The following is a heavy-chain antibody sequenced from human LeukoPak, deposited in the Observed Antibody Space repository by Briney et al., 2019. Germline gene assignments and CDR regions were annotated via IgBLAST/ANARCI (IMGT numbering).Heavy chain of an antibody. Sequence: SQTLSLTCAISRDSVSNNSVAWNWIRESPSRGLEWLGRTYYSSKWYSDYAVSVESRLTINADTSKNHFSLQLNSVTPEDTAVYYCARSIHYWGQGTLVTVSS. V-gene: IGHV6-1*01. J-gene: IGHJ4*02. D-gene: IGHD3-3*01. CDR3: ARSIHY. CDR2: TYYSSKWYS. CDR1: RDSVSNNSVA.